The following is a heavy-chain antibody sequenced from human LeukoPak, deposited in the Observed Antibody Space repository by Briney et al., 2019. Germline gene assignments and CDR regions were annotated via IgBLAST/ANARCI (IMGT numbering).Heavy chain of an antibody. CDR3: ARDRRNGDEGCDY. D-gene: IGHD1-1*01. V-gene: IGHV3-21*01. Sequence: GGSLRLSCAASGFTFSSFTMNWVRQAPGKGLEWVSFISGSSTYIYYADSVRGRFTISRDNAKNSVYLQMNSLRAEDTAVYYCARDRRNGDEGCDYWGQGTLVTVSS. J-gene: IGHJ4*02. CDR2: ISGSSTYI. CDR1: GFTFSSFT.